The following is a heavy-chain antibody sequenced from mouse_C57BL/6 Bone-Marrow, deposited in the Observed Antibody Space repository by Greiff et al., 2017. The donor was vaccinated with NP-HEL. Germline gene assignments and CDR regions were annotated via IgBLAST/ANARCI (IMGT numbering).Heavy chain of an antibody. CDR1: GYTFTGYW. CDR3: ACYYYGSSYPYAMDY. J-gene: IGHJ4*01. Sequence: VQLQQSGAELMKPGASVKLSCKATGYTFTGYWIEWVKQRPGHGLEWIGEILPGSGSTNYNEKFKGKATFTADTSSNTAHMQLSSLTTEDSAIYYCACYYYGSSYPYAMDYWGQGTSVTVSS. CDR2: ILPGSGST. D-gene: IGHD1-1*01. V-gene: IGHV1-9*01.